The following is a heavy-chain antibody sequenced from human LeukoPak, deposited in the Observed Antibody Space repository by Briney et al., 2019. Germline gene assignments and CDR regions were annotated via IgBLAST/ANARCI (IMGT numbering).Heavy chain of an antibody. V-gene: IGHV3-23*01. CDR2: ISGSGGST. D-gene: IGHD6-13*01. CDR3: AKDQLLIAAAGYFDY. J-gene: IGHJ4*02. CDR1: GFTFSSYA. Sequence: PGGSLRLSCAASGFTFSSYAMSWVRQAPGKGLEWVSAISGSGGSTYYADSVKGRFTISRDNSKNALYLQMNSLRAEDTAVYYCAKDQLLIAAAGYFDYWGQGTLVTVSS.